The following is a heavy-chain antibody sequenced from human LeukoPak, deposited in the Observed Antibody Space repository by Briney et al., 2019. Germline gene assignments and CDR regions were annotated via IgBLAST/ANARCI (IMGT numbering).Heavy chain of an antibody. CDR2: ISGSGGST. V-gene: IGHV3-23*01. D-gene: IGHD1-26*01. CDR1: GFTFSSYA. CDR3: AKDIAGATIVPYYFDY. J-gene: IGHJ4*02. Sequence: GGSLRLSCAASGFTFSSYAMSRVRQAPGKGLEWVSAISGSGGSTYYADSVKGRFTISRDNSKNTLYLQMNSLRAEDTAVYYCAKDIAGATIVPYYFDYWGQGTLVTVSS.